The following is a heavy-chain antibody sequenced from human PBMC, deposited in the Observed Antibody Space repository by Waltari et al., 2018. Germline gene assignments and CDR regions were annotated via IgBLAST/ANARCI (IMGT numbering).Heavy chain of an antibody. CDR2: TSGGGVST. V-gene: IGHV3-23*01. Sequence: EVQVLESGGGLVQPGGSLRLSCSASGFTLRHYAMNWVRQAPGKGLEWVAVTSGGGVSTYYADSVKGRFTVSRDNSNNTLYLQMASLRTEDTAVYYCAKEGTTVSPLGNWGRGTLVIVSS. J-gene: IGHJ4*02. D-gene: IGHD1-1*01. CDR1: GFTLRHYA. CDR3: AKEGTTVSPLGN.